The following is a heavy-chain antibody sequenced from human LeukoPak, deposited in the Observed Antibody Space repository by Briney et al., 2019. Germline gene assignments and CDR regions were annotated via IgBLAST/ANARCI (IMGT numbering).Heavy chain of an antibody. CDR1: GFTFTNDF. Sequence: GGSLRLSCAASGFTFTNDFMTWVRQAPGKGLEWVSYISSSGGTISYADSVKGRFTISRDNAKKSLYLQMNSLRAEDTAVYYCARGPVSSSGFFGYWGQGTLVTVSS. CDR3: ARGPVSSSGFFGY. V-gene: IGHV3-11*01. CDR2: ISSSGGTI. D-gene: IGHD6-19*01. J-gene: IGHJ4*02.